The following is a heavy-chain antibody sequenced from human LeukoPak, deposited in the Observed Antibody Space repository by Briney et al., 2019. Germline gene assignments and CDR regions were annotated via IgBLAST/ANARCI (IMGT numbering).Heavy chain of an antibody. J-gene: IGHJ4*02. V-gene: IGHV3-48*02. D-gene: IGHD4-17*01. CDR1: GFTISSYS. CDR3: ARDRDYAFDY. CDR2: IDSDTYGNTV. Sequence: PGGSLRLSCAASGFTISSYSMNWVRQAPGKGLEWISYIDSDTYGNTVYYPHTVKGRLTISRDNVKNSLYLQMDSLRDEDTAVYYCARDRDYAFDYWGQGALVTVSS.